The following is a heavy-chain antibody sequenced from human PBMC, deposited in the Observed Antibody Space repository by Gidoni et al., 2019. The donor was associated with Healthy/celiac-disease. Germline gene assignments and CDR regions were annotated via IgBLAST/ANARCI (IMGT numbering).Heavy chain of an antibody. CDR3: AKATTVIDTGPGY. V-gene: IGHV3-9*01. CDR1: GFPFDDYA. D-gene: IGHD4-17*01. Sequence: EVQLVESGGGLVQPGRSLRLSCAASGFPFDDYAMHWVRQAPGKGLEWVSGISWNSGSIGYADSVKGRFTISRDNAKNSLYLQMNSLRAEDTALYYCAKATTVIDTGPGYWGQGTLVTVSS. CDR2: ISWNSGSI. J-gene: IGHJ4*02.